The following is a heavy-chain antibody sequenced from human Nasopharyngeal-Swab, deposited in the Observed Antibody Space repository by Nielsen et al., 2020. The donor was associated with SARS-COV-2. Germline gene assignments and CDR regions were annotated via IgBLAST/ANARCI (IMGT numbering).Heavy chain of an antibody. D-gene: IGHD3-3*01. J-gene: IGHJ6*02. Sequence: ASVKVSCKASGYTFTSYAMHWVRQAPGQRLEWMGWINAGNGNTKYSQKFQGRVTITRDTSASTAYMELSSLRSEDTAVYYCARGLGIFGFPRGGTDVWGQGTTVTVSS. CDR3: ARGLGIFGFPRGGTDV. CDR2: INAGNGNT. CDR1: GYTFTSYA. V-gene: IGHV1-3*01.